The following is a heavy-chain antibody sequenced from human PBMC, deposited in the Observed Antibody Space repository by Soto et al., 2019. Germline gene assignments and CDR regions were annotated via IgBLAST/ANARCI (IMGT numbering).Heavy chain of an antibody. Sequence: SETLSLTCVVSDYSISSGYYWGWFWQPPGKGLEWIGSVFHSGSTYYNPSLKSRVTISVDTSKNQFSLKLSSVTAADKAEYYCARPKRRASPFNWFDPWGPGTLVTVSS. CDR3: ARPKRRASPFNWFDP. CDR1: DYSISSGYY. V-gene: IGHV4-38-2*01. CDR2: VFHSGST. J-gene: IGHJ5*02.